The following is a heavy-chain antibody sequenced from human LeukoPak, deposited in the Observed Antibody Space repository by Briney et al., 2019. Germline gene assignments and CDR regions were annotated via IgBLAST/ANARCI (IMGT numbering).Heavy chain of an antibody. V-gene: IGHV1-69*02. CDR1: GGTLSSYP. CDR3: ARIRGTESGLSHFDS. CDR2: IIPVLGIA. Sequence: SVKVSCKASGGTLSSYPICWVRQAPGQGLEWMGRIIPVLGIANYGQTFQGRVTITADKSSSTAYMELSSLRSEDTAVYYCARIRGTESGLSHFDSWGPGTLVSVSS. J-gene: IGHJ4*02. D-gene: IGHD2-8*02.